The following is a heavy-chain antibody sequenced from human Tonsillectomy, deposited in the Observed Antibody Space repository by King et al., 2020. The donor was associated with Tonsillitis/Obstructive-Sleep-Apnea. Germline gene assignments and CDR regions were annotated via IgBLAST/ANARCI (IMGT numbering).Heavy chain of an antibody. J-gene: IGHJ4*02. CDR1: GFTFRRYW. CDR3: ARDHVHDQ. Sequence: VQLVESGGGLVQPGASLRLSCEASGFTFRRYWMNWVRQAPGIGLEWVASIKQDGSEKYYVDSVKGRFTISRDNAQNSLYLHMSSLTAEDTAVYYCARDHVHDQWGQGTLVTVSS. V-gene: IGHV3-7*04. CDR2: IKQDGSEK.